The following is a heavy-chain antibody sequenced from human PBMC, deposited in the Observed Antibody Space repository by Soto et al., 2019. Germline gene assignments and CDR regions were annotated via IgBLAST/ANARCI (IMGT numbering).Heavy chain of an antibody. CDR3: ARGAMGNYYNDY. CDR2: IKGDGIST. V-gene: IGHV3-74*01. J-gene: IGHJ4*02. D-gene: IGHD3-10*01. Sequence: EVQLVESGGGLVQSGGSLRLSCAASGFTFSSYWMHWVRQAPGKGLVWVSRIKGDGISTNYADSVKGRFTISRDNAKDTVFLQMYGLSADDTAVYYCARGAMGNYYNDYRGQGTLVTVSS. CDR1: GFTFSSYW.